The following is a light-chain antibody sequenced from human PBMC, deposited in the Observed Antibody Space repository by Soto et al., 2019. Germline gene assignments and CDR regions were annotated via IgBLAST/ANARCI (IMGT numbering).Light chain of an antibody. Sequence: ESVLTQSPGTLSLSPGERATLSCRASQSVSSSYLAWYQQKPGQAPRLLIYGASSRATGIPDRFSGSGSGTDFTLTISRLEPEDFAVYYCQQYGSSPITFGQGTRRRL. V-gene: IGKV3-20*01. CDR3: QQYGSSPIT. CDR2: GAS. J-gene: IGKJ5*01. CDR1: QSVSSSY.